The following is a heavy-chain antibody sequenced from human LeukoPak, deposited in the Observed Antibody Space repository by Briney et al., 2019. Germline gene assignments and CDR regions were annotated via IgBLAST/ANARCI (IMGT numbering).Heavy chain of an antibody. CDR1: GFTFGDYA. CDR2: IRSKAYGGTP. Sequence: GGSLRLSCTASGFTFGDYAMSWVRQAPGKGLEWVSFIRSKAYGGTPEYAASVKGRFTISRDDSKSIAYLQMNSLKTEDTAVYYSTREEGGGSDYWGQGTLVTVSS. V-gene: IGHV3-49*04. J-gene: IGHJ4*02. D-gene: IGHD1-26*01. CDR3: TREEGGGSDY.